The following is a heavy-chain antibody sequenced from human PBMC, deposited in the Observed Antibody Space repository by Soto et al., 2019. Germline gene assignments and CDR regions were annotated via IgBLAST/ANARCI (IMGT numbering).Heavy chain of an antibody. CDR2: MYSSANT. CDR3: ARLNGYCISTNCQGYYGMDV. CDR1: GGFVNRSSHS. J-gene: IGHJ6*02. D-gene: IGHD2-2*03. Sequence: TLSLNYCATGGFVNRSSHSSVWVSQSPGKRLEWIGTMYSSANTYYNPSLLSRVTISVDTSKNEFTLRPSSATAADTAVYYCARLNGYCISTNCQGYYGMDVWGQETTV. V-gene: IGHV4-39*01.